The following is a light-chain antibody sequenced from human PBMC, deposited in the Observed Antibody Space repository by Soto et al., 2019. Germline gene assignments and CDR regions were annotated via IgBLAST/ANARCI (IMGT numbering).Light chain of an antibody. CDR3: QQYNSYWT. Sequence: DIQMTQSPSTLSASVGDRVTITWRASQSISSCLAWYQQKPGKAPKLLIYDASSLESGVPSRFSGSGSGTEFTLTISSLQPDDFASYYCQQYNSYWTFGQGTKVDIK. J-gene: IGKJ1*01. V-gene: IGKV1-5*01. CDR2: DAS. CDR1: QSISSC.